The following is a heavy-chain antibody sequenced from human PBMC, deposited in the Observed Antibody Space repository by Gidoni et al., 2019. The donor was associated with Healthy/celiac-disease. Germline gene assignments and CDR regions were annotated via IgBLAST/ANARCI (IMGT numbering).Heavy chain of an antibody. CDR1: GGSFSCYY. CDR2: INHSGST. CDR3: ARGIKIEGLRFLEWLFWFDY. V-gene: IGHV4-34*01. Sequence: QVQLQQWGAGLLKPSEPLSLTCAVYGGSFSCYYLRWIRQPPGKGLEWIGEINHSGSTNYNPSLKSRVTISVDTSKNQFSLKLSSVTAADTAVYYCARGIKIEGLRFLEWLFWFDYWGQGTLVTVSS. D-gene: IGHD3-3*01. J-gene: IGHJ4*02.